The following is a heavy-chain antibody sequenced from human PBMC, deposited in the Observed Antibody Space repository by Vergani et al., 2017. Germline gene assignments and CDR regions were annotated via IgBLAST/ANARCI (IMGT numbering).Heavy chain of an antibody. CDR3: AVEIYDYGGSRDFDY. Sequence: EVQLQESGGGLVKPGGSLRVSCQTSGFNFGEYGVSWVRQAPGKGLEWIGFIRSKTYGATTEYAASVRGRFTISRDDSKGIAYLQMSSLKKEDTAVYRCAVEIYDYGGSRDFDYWGQGTLVVVSS. D-gene: IGHD4-23*01. CDR1: GFNFGEYG. V-gene: IGHV3-49*04. J-gene: IGHJ4*02. CDR2: IRSKTYGATT.